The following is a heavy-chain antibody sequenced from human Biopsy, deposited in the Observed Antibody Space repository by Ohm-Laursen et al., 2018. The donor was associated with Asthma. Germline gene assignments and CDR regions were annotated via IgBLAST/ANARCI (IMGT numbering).Heavy chain of an antibody. D-gene: IGHD2-2*01. V-gene: IGHV1-69*01. CDR2: INSVFGTT. Sequence: ASSVKVSCKSLGGTFNTYVIGWVRQAPGQGLEWMGGINSVFGTTTYPQKFQDRVTITVDDSTSTVYMELSSLRSEDTAVYYCARKAGSCISRTCYSLDFWGQGTLATVSS. CDR3: ARKAGSCISRTCYSLDF. J-gene: IGHJ4*02. CDR1: GGTFNTYV.